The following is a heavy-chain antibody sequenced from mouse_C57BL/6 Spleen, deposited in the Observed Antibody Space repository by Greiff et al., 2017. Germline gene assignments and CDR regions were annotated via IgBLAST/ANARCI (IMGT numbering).Heavy chain of an antibody. Sequence: VQLQQSGPELVKPGASVKISCKASGYTFTDSYMNWVKQSHGKSLEWIGDINPNNGGTSYKQKFKGKATLTVEKASSTAYMEHRSLTSEDSAVYYCATHWDEYFDYWGQGTTLTVSS. D-gene: IGHD4-1*01. CDR2: INPNNGGT. V-gene: IGHV1-26*01. CDR1: GYTFTDSY. CDR3: ATHWDEYFDY. J-gene: IGHJ2*01.